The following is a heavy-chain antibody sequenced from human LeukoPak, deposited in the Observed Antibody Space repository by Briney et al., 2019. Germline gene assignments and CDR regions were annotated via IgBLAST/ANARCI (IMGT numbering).Heavy chain of an antibody. J-gene: IGHJ3*02. CDR1: GYSFTSYW. D-gene: IGHD3-22*01. V-gene: IGHV5-51*01. CDR3: ARPRTVITGWGAFDI. CDR2: IYPGDSDT. Sequence: GESLKISCKGSGYSFTSYWIGWVRQMPGKGLEWMGIIYPGDSDTRYNPSFQGQVTISADKSISTAYLQWSSLKASDTAMYYCARPRTVITGWGAFDIWGQGTMVTVSS.